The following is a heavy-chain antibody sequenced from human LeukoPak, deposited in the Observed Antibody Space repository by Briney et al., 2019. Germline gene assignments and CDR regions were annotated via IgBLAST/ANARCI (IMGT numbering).Heavy chain of an antibody. Sequence: SETLSLTCAVYGGSFSGYYWSWIRQPPGKGLEWIGEINHSGSTNYNPSLKSRVTISVDTSKNQFSLKLSSATAADTAVYYCARAPAYCSGGSCYRGNWFDLWGQGTLVTVSS. CDR1: GGSFSGYY. CDR3: ARAPAYCSGGSCYRGNWFDL. V-gene: IGHV4-34*01. CDR2: INHSGST. J-gene: IGHJ5*02. D-gene: IGHD2-15*01.